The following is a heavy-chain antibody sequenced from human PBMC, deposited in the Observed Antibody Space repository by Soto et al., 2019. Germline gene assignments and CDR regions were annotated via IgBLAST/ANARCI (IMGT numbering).Heavy chain of an antibody. V-gene: IGHV3-30*18. CDR3: ANPKARYSYAGDAFDI. CDR1: GFTFSSYG. J-gene: IGHJ3*02. D-gene: IGHD5-18*01. CDR2: ISYDGSNK. Sequence: GGSLRLSCAASGFTFSSYGMHWVRQAPGKGLEWVEVISYDGSNKYYADSVKGRFTISRDNSKNTLYLQMNSLRAEDTAVYYCANPKARYSYAGDAFDIWGQGTMVTVSS.